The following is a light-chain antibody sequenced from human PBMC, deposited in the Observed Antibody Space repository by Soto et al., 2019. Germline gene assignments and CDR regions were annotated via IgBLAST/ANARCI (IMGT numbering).Light chain of an antibody. CDR1: QSVKRN. V-gene: IGKV3-15*01. J-gene: IGKJ1*01. CDR2: GAS. CDR3: QQYNTWPGT. Sequence: EILVTQAPATLSVSPGERVTLSCRASQSVKRNLAWYQQKPGQAPSLLIYGASIRAAGIPASFSGTGSGTEFTLTISSLQYEDFAVYYCQQYNTWPGTFGQGTKVETK.